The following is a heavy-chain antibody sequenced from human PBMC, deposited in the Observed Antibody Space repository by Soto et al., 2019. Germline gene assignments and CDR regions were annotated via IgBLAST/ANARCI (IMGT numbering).Heavy chain of an antibody. CDR1: GFTFGDYA. Sequence: PGGSLRLSCTASGFTFGDYAMSWFRQAPGKGLQWVGFIRSKDFGGTREYAASVKGRFTISRDDSKSIAYLQMNSLITEDTAVYYCSRVTRTSNNCLYYFDYWGQGTRVTVSS. V-gene: IGHV3-49*03. CDR2: IRSKDFGGTR. J-gene: IGHJ4*02. CDR3: SRVTRTSNNCLYYFDY. D-gene: IGHD2-2*01.